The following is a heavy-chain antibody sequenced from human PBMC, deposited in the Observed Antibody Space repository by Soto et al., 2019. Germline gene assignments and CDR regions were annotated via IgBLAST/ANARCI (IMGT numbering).Heavy chain of an antibody. CDR2: IYTSGST. Sequence: QVQLQESGPGLVKPSETLSLTCTVSGGSISSYYWSWIRQPAGKGLEWIGRIYTSGSTNYNPSLKNRVTMSVDTSKNQFSLKLSSVTAADTAVYYCAREGYYYDSSGYYSRFDPWGQGTLVTVSS. V-gene: IGHV4-4*07. CDR1: GGSISSYY. D-gene: IGHD3-22*01. J-gene: IGHJ5*02. CDR3: AREGYYYDSSGYYSRFDP.